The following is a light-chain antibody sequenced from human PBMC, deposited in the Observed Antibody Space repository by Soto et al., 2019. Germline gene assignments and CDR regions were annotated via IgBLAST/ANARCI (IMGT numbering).Light chain of an antibody. CDR1: QSISSW. J-gene: IGKJ1*01. CDR2: DAS. V-gene: IGKV1-5*01. CDR3: QQYNSQSWT. Sequence: DIPLTQSPCTLSESAGDRVPLXCRASQSISSWLAWYQQKPGKAPKLLIYDASSLESGVPSRFSGSGSGTEFTLTISSLQPDDFATYYCQQYNSQSWTFGQGTKVDI.